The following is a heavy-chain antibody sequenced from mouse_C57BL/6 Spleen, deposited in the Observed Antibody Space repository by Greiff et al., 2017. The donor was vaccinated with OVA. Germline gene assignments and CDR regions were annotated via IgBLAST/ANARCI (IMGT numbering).Heavy chain of an antibody. CDR1: GYTFTSYW. Sequence: QVQLQQPGAELVKPGASVTMSCKASGYTFTSYWITWVKQRPGQGLEWIGDIYPGSGSTNYNEKFKSKATLTVDTSSSTAYMQLSSLTSEDSAVYYCARKAYYSNYADYWGQGTTLTVSS. J-gene: IGHJ2*01. V-gene: IGHV1-55*01. D-gene: IGHD2-5*01. CDR3: ARKAYYSNYADY. CDR2: IYPGSGST.